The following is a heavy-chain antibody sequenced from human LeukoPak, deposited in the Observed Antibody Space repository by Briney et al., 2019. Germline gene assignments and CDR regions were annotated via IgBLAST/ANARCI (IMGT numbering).Heavy chain of an antibody. D-gene: IGHD3-22*01. CDR1: GGSISSGGYY. CDR2: IYYSGST. Sequence: SETLSLTCTVSGGSISSGGYYWSWIRQHPGKGLEWIGYIYYSGSTYYNPSLKSRVTISVDTSKNQFSLKLSSVTAADTAVYYCARDQGDYYDSSGYIKAHFDYWGQGTLVTVSS. CDR3: ARDQGDYYDSSGYIKAHFDY. V-gene: IGHV4-31*03. J-gene: IGHJ4*02.